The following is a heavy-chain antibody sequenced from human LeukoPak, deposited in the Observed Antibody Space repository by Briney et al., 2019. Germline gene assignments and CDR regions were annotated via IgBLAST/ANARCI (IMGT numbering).Heavy chain of an antibody. D-gene: IGHD3-10*01. CDR3: TKDINPYIIRGDHYGMDV. CDR1: GFTFDDFA. V-gene: IGHV3-9*01. J-gene: IGHJ6*02. CDR2: ISWNSGHT. Sequence: GGSLRLSCAASGFTFDDFAMHWVRQGPGKSLEWVSGISWNSGHTDYADSVKGRFAVSRDNAKNSLYLQMNSLRPEDTASYYCTKDINPYIIRGDHYGMDVWGQGITVAVSS.